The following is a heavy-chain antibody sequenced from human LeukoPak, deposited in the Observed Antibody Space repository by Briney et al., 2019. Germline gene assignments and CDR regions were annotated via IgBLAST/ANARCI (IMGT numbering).Heavy chain of an antibody. V-gene: IGHV3-30*18. Sequence: GGSLRLSCAASGFTFSSYGMHWVRQAPGKGLEWVAVISYDGSNKYYADSVKGRFTISRDNSKNTLYLQMNSLRAEDTAVYYCAKDLRYYDSSGYLDYWGQGTLSPSPQ. CDR2: ISYDGSNK. CDR1: GFTFSSYG. J-gene: IGHJ4*02. CDR3: AKDLRYYDSSGYLDY. D-gene: IGHD3-22*01.